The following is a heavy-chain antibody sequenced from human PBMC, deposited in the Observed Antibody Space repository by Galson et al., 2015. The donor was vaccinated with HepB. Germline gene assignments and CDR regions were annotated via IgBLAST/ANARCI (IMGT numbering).Heavy chain of an antibody. D-gene: IGHD5-18*01. J-gene: IGHJ4*02. Sequence: CAISGDSVSNNSAAWNWISQSPSRGLEWLGRTYYRSKWYNDYAVSVKSRITITPDTSKNQFSLQLNSVTPEDTAVYYCARNLYLDTDFDYWAQGTLVTVSS. V-gene: IGHV6-1*01. CDR1: GDSVSNNSAA. CDR2: TYYRSKWYN. CDR3: ARNLYLDTDFDY.